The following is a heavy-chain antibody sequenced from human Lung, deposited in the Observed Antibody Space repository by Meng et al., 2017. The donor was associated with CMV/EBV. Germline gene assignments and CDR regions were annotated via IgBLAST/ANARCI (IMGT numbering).Heavy chain of an antibody. CDR2: MYSGGIT. CDR1: GFSVGSEY. D-gene: IGHD2/OR15-2a*01. V-gene: IGHV3-53*01. Sequence: GGSPRLSCAASGFSVGSEYMSWVRQAPGKGLEWVSLMYSGGITRYSDSVRGRFTISRDSSKNTLFLQMNSLRAEDTAVYYCAGNSESRHWGQGTLVTVSS. CDR3: AGNSESRH. J-gene: IGHJ4*02.